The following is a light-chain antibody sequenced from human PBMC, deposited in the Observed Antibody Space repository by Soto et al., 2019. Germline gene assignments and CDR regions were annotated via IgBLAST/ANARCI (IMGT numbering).Light chain of an antibody. Sequence: EIVMTQSPVTLSVSPGERATLSCRASQSVSVNFAWYQQKPGQAPRLLIYGASTRATGIPARLSCSGSGTEFTLLISSLQSEDFAVYFCQHYKAWPLWTVGQGTKVELK. CDR1: QSVSVN. J-gene: IGKJ1*01. V-gene: IGKV3-15*01. CDR3: QHYKAWPLWT. CDR2: GAS.